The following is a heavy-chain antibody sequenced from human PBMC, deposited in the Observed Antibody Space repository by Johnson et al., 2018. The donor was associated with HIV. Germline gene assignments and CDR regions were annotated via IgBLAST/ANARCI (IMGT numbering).Heavy chain of an antibody. CDR2: ISYDGSNK. CDR3: VRDDRPDGFDI. J-gene: IGHJ3*02. V-gene: IGHV3-30*14. CDR1: GFTFSSYA. Sequence: QVQLVESGGGVVQPGRSLRLSCAVSGFTFSSYAMHWVRQAPGQGLEWVAVISYDGSNKYYADSVKGRFTISRDNSKNTLYLQMSSLRAEDTALYYCVRDDRPDGFDIWGQGTMVTVSS.